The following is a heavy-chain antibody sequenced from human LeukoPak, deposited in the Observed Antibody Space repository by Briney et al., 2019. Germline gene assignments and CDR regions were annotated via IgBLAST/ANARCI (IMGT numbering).Heavy chain of an antibody. D-gene: IGHD1-26*01. V-gene: IGHV1-18*01. CDR3: ARVSGSYGEDWFDP. Sequence: GASVKVSCKASGYTFTSYGISWARQAPGQGLEWMGWISAYNGNTNYAQKLQGRVTMTTDTSTSTAYMELRSLRSDDTAVYYCARVSGSYGEDWFDPWGQGTLVTVSS. CDR1: GYTFTSYG. J-gene: IGHJ5*02. CDR2: ISAYNGNT.